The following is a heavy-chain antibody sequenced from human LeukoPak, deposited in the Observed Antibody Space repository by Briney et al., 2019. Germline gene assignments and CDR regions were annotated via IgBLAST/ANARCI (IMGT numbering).Heavy chain of an antibody. CDR1: GFTFSSYG. CDR2: ISYDGSNK. V-gene: IGHV3-30*18. CDR3: AKDLRGYSYGLTDY. Sequence: GGSLRLSCAASGFTFSSYGMHWVRQAPGKGLEWVAVISYDGSNKYYADSVKGRFTISRDNSKNTLYLQMNSLRAEDTAVYYCAKDLRGYSYGLTDYWGQGTLVTVSS. J-gene: IGHJ4*02. D-gene: IGHD5-18*01.